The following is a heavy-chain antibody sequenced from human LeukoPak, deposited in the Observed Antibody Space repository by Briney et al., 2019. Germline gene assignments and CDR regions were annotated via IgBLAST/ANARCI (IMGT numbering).Heavy chain of an antibody. CDR1: GFTFSNYG. CDR2: IWSDGR. D-gene: IGHD2/OR15-2a*01. V-gene: IGHV3-33*03. J-gene: IGHJ4*02. Sequence: GRSLRPSCTASGFTFSNYGIHWVRRAPGKGLEWVAVIWSDGRSADSVKGRFTISRDNSKNTVHLQMTGLRVEDTAVYYCAKDYYPHLTIPNSFAGEYWGQGTLVTVSS. CDR3: AKDYYPHLTIPNSFAGEY.